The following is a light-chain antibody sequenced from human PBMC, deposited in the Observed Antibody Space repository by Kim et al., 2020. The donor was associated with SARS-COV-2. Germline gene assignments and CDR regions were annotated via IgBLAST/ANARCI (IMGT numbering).Light chain of an antibody. CDR3: QQYNSPYT. Sequence: DIQMTQSPSTPSASVGDRVTITCRASQSISSWLAWYQQKPGKAPKLLIYKASSLESGVPSRFSGSGSGTDFTLTISSLQPNDFATYYCQQYNSPYTFGQGTKLEI. J-gene: IGKJ2*01. CDR2: KAS. V-gene: IGKV1-5*03. CDR1: QSISSW.